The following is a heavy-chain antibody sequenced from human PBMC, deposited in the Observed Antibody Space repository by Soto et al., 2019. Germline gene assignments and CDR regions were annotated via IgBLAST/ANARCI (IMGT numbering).Heavy chain of an antibody. CDR1: GYSFTSYW. J-gene: IGHJ6*02. CDR3: ARQSVPAAIRFYGMDV. Sequence: PGESLKISCKGSGYSFTSYWIGWVRQMPGKGLEWMGIIYPGDSDTRYSPSFQGQVTTSADKSISTAYLQWSSLKASDTAMYYCARQSVPAAIRFYGMDVWGQGTTVTVSS. CDR2: IYPGDSDT. V-gene: IGHV5-51*01. D-gene: IGHD2-2*01.